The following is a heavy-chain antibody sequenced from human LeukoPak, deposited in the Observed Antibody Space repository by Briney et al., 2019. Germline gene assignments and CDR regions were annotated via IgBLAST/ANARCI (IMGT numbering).Heavy chain of an antibody. J-gene: IGHJ4*02. CDR3: ARFVSGSWTFDY. V-gene: IGHV3-23*01. CDR2: ITGSGGST. CDR1: GFTFSSYA. D-gene: IGHD1-26*01. Sequence: PGGSLRLSCAASGFTFSSYAMSWVRQAPGKGLEWVSGITGSGGSTYYADSVKGRFTISRDNSKNTLYLQMNSLRAEDTAIYYCARFVSGSWTFDYWGQGTLVTVSS.